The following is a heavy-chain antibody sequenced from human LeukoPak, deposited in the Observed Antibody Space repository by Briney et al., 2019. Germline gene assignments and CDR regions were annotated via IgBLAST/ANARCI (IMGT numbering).Heavy chain of an antibody. D-gene: IGHD1-7*01. J-gene: IGHJ6*02. Sequence: PSETLSLTCTVSGVSISSYYWSWIRQPPGKGLEWIGYIYYSGSTNYNPSLKSRVTISVDTSKNQFSLKLSSVTAADTAVYYCARDNWHYGSSMDVWGQGTTVTVSS. CDR3: ARDNWHYGSSMDV. V-gene: IGHV4-59*01. CDR1: GVSISSYY. CDR2: IYYSGST.